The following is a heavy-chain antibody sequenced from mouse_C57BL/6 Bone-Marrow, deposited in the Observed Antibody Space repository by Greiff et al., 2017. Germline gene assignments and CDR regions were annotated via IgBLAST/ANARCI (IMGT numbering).Heavy chain of an antibody. CDR3: ARWLLPLFAY. Sequence: VQLQQPGAELVKPGASVQLSCKASGYTFISYWMHWVKQRPGQGLEWLGMIHPNSGSTNYNEKFKSKATLTVDKSSSTAYMQLSSLTSEDSAVYYCARWLLPLFAYWGQGTLVTDSA. D-gene: IGHD2-3*01. J-gene: IGHJ3*01. CDR1: GYTFISYW. CDR2: IHPNSGST. V-gene: IGHV1-64*01.